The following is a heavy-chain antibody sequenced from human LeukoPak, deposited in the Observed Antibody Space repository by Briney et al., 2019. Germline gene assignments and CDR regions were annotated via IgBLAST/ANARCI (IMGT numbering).Heavy chain of an antibody. V-gene: IGHV4-34*01. D-gene: IGHD6-25*01. CDR2: INHSGSS. CDR3: ARDLYNSICYD. Sequence: SETLSLTCAVSGGSFSGQYWTWIRQFPGKGLEWIGEINHSGSSNYNPSLKSRVTMSKDMSKNHFSLWLTSVTAADTAIYYCARDLYNSICYDWGQGNLVTVSP. CDR1: GGSFSGQY. J-gene: IGHJ4*02.